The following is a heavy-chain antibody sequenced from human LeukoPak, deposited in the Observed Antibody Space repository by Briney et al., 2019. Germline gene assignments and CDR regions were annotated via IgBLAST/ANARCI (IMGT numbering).Heavy chain of an antibody. CDR1: GYTFTSYG. D-gene: IGHD3-10*01. Sequence: GASVKVSCKASGYTFTSYGINWVRQAPGQGLEWMGWLSAYNGNTNYAQKLQGRVTMTTDTSTSTAYMELRSLRSDDTAVYYCARDNIWGVRGVIITYGMDVWGQGTTVTVSS. J-gene: IGHJ6*02. V-gene: IGHV1-18*01. CDR3: ARDNIWGVRGVIITYGMDV. CDR2: LSAYNGNT.